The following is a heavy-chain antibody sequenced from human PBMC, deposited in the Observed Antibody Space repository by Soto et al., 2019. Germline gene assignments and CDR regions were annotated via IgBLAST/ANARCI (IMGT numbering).Heavy chain of an antibody. CDR3: ARVAAMGPYNYYYMDV. V-gene: IGHV5-51*01. D-gene: IGHD2-21*02. J-gene: IGHJ6*03. CDR2: IYPGDSDT. CDR1: ECSCAGYG. Sequence: PGESLRVSSRGAECSCAGYGSGWVRQKPGKGLEWMGIIYPGDSDTRYSPSFQGQVTISADKSISTAYLQWSSLKASDTAMYYCARVAAMGPYNYYYMDVWGKGTTVTVSS.